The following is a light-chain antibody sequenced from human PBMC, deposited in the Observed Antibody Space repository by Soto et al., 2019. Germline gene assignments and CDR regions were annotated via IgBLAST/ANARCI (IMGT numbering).Light chain of an antibody. CDR1: QSVSSSY. CDR2: GAS. J-gene: IGKJ1*01. V-gene: IGKV3-20*01. CDR3: QQYRTART. Sequence: EIVLTQSPGTLSLSPGERATLSCRASQSVSSSYLAWYQQKPGQAPRLLIYGASSSATGIPDRFSGSGSGTAFTRTISRLEPEDFAVYYCQQYRTARTFGQGTKLEIK.